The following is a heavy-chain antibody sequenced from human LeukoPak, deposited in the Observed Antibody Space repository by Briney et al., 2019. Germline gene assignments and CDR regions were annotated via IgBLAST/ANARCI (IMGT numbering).Heavy chain of an antibody. Sequence: GGSLRLSCATTGFNFITTWMSWVRQAPGKGLEWVGRIKSKTSGGTDYAESLKGRFIISRDDSKGTLFLQMNNLEAEDTAVYYCVIDDLYDSGGYFYDYFDYWGQGSLVTVSS. D-gene: IGHD3-22*01. V-gene: IGHV3-15*05. CDR3: VIDDLYDSGGYFYDYFDY. CDR2: IKSKTSGGT. J-gene: IGHJ4*02. CDR1: GFNFITTW.